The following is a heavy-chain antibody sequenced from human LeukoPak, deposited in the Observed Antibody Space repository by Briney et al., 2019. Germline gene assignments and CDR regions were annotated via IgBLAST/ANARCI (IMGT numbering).Heavy chain of an antibody. CDR1: GFTVSSNY. CDR2: IYSGGST. V-gene: IGHV3-53*01. J-gene: IGHJ5*02. Sequence: GGSLRLSCAASGFTVSSNYMSWVRQAPGKGLEWVSVIYSGGSTYYADSVKGRSTISRDNSKNTLYLQMNSLRAEDTAVYYCARDFYDSSGYYYLTWGQGTLVTVSS. CDR3: ARDFYDSSGYYYLT. D-gene: IGHD3-22*01.